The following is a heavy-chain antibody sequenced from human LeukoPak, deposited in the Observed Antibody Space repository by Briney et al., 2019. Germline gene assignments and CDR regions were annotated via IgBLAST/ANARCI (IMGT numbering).Heavy chain of an antibody. V-gene: IGHV4-59*08. D-gene: IGHD6-19*01. J-gene: IGHJ5*02. CDR1: GGSISSYY. CDR3: ARCIAVAGWFDP. CDR2: IYYSGST. Sequence: SETLSLTCTVSGGSISSYYWSWIRQPPGKGLEWIGYIYYSGSTNYNPSPKSRVTISVETSKDQFSLKLSSVTAADTAVYYCARCIAVAGWFDPCGQGTLVAVSS.